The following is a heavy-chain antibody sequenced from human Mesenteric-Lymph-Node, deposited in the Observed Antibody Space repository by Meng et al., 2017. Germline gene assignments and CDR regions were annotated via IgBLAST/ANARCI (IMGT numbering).Heavy chain of an antibody. CDR1: GDTFTGSY. CDR2: INSNTGGT. V-gene: IGHV1-2*02. CDR3: TGEDY. J-gene: IGHJ4*02. Sequence: ASVKVSCKASGDTFTGSYMHWGRQAPGQGLEWMGWINSNTGGTHYAQKFQGRVSVTRETSISTVPMELSGLTSDDTAIYYCTGEDYWGQGTLVTVSS.